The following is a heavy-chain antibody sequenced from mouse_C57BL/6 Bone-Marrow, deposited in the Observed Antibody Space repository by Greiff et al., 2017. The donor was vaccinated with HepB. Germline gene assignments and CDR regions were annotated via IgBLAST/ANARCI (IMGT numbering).Heavy chain of an antibody. CDR1: GFNIKDTY. V-gene: IGHV14-3*02. J-gene: IGHJ2*01. CDR3: ARISPAFDS. Sequence: VQLQQSGAELVKPGASVKLSCTASGFNIKDTYMHWVKQRPEQGLEWIGRIYPANGSTKYDPKFQGKATITADTSSNIAYLHLSSLTSEDTAVYYCARISPAFDSGGQGTPLAVSA. D-gene: IGHD1-2*01. CDR2: IYPANGST.